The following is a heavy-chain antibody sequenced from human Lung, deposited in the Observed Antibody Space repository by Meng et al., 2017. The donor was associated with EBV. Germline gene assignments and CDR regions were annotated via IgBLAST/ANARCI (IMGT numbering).Heavy chain of an antibody. V-gene: IGHV1-18*01. CDR2: ISAYNGNT. J-gene: IGHJ4*02. D-gene: IGHD1-26*01. CDR1: GYTFTSYA. CDR3: ARVEVGITSGDY. Sequence: QVQLVQSGSELKQPGASVKVSCRPSGYTFTSYAINWVRQAPGQGPDWMGWISAYNGNTNYAQTLQGRVTMTTDTSTSTAYMELGSLRSDDTAVYYCARVEVGITSGDYWGQGTLVTVS.